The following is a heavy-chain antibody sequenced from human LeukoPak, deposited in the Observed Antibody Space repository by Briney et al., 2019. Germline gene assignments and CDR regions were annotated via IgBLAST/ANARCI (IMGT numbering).Heavy chain of an antibody. D-gene: IGHD3-3*01. V-gene: IGHV3-30*02. CDR1: GFTFSSHG. Sequence: GGSLRLSCAASGFTFSSHGMHWVRQAPGKGLEWVAFIRYDGSNKYYIDSVKGRFTISRDSSNNTLYLQMNSLRPEDTAVYYCAKDLRFLEWLLVGAFDIWGRGTMVTVSS. CDR2: IRYDGSNK. CDR3: AKDLRFLEWLLVGAFDI. J-gene: IGHJ3*02.